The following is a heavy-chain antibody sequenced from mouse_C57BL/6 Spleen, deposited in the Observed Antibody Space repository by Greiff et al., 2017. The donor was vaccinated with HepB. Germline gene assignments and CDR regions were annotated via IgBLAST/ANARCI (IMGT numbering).Heavy chain of an antibody. CDR2: ISYDGSN. V-gene: IGHV3-6*01. J-gene: IGHJ4*01. CDR1: GYSITSGYY. Sequence: EVQRVESGPGLVKPSQSLSLTCSVTGYSITSGYYWNWIRQFPGNKLEWMGYISYDGSNNYNPSLKNRISITRDTSKNQFFLKLNSVTTEDTATYYCARGLLHAMDYWGQGTSVTVSS. D-gene: IGHD2-10*01. CDR3: ARGLLHAMDY.